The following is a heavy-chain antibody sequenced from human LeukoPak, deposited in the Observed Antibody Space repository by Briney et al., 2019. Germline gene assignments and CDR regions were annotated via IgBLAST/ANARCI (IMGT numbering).Heavy chain of an antibody. CDR1: GYTFSDYY. CDR2: INPNSGGT. Sequence: ASVKVSCKASGYTFSDYYVYWVRQAPGQGLEWMGWINPNSGGTNYAQKFQGRVTMTRDTSISTAYMELSSQTSDDTAVYYCARGHEYSSSFDYWGQGTLVTVSS. CDR3: ARGHEYSSSFDY. J-gene: IGHJ4*02. D-gene: IGHD6-6*01. V-gene: IGHV1-2*02.